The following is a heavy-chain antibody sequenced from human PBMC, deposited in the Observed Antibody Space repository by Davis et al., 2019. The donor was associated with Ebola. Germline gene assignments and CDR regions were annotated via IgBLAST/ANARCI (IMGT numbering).Heavy chain of an antibody. Sequence: AASVKVSCKASGYTFTRYGISWVRQAPGQGLEWMGWISAYNRNTNYAQNLQGRVTMTTDTPTSTAYMEVRSLRSDDTAVYYCARDQFQDYSNYAQVQFDPWGQGTLVTVS. CDR2: ISAYNRNT. D-gene: IGHD4-11*01. CDR1: GYTFTRYG. CDR3: ARDQFQDYSNYAQVQFDP. V-gene: IGHV1-18*01. J-gene: IGHJ5*02.